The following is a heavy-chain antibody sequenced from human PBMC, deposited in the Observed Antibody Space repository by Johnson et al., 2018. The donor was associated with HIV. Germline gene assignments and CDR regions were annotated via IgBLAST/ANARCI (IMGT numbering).Heavy chain of an antibody. Sequence: QVQLVESGGGVVQPGRSLRLSCAASGFSFSGSAMHWVRQAPGKGLEWVAGISYDGSHKYYADPVKGRFTMSRDNSKNTLYQQMKSLRAEDTAIYYCAKDDNLGVWYSDAFDIWGQGTMVTVSS. CDR1: GFSFSGSA. J-gene: IGHJ3*02. CDR3: AKDDNLGVWYSDAFDI. V-gene: IGHV3-30*04. CDR2: ISYDGSHK. D-gene: IGHD2-21*02.